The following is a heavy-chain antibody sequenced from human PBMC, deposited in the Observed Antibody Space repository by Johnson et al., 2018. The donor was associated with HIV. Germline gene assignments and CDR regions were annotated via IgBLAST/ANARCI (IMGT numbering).Heavy chain of an antibody. J-gene: IGHJ3*02. V-gene: IGHV3-23*04. CDR2: ISGSGGTT. CDR1: GFTFSSYA. CDR3: AGLGGSHDAFDI. D-gene: IGHD1-26*01. Sequence: VQLVESGGGLVQPGGSLRLSCAASGFTFSSYAMSWVRQAPGKGLEWVSSISGSGGTTYYADSVKGRFTISRDNSKNTLYLQMSSLRAEDTAVYYCAGLGGSHDAFDIWGQGTMVTVSS.